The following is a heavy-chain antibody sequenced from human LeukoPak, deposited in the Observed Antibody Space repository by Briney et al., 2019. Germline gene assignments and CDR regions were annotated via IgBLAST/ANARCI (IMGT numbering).Heavy chain of an antibody. Sequence: GGSLRLSCAASGFTFSSYWMHWVRQAPGKGLVWVSRINSDGSSTSYADSVEGRFTISRDNSKNTLYLQMNSLRAEDTAVYYCANGRATVTSYYFDYWGQGTLVTVSS. J-gene: IGHJ4*02. CDR1: GFTFSSYW. CDR3: ANGRATVTSYYFDY. CDR2: INSDGSST. D-gene: IGHD4-17*01. V-gene: IGHV3-74*01.